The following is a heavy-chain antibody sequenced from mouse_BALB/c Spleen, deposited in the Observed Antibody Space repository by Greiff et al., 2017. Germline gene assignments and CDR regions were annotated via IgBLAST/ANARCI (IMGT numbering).Heavy chain of an antibody. CDR3: ARDLYSDY. J-gene: IGHJ2*01. Sequence: EVKLMESGGGLVKLGGSLKLSCAASGFTFSSYYMSWVRQTPEKRLELVAAINSNGGSTYYPDTVKGRFTISRDNAKNTLYLQMSSLKSEDTALYYCARDLYSDYWGQGTTLTVSS. CDR1: GFTFSSYY. D-gene: IGHD2-3*01. V-gene: IGHV5-6-2*01. CDR2: INSNGGST.